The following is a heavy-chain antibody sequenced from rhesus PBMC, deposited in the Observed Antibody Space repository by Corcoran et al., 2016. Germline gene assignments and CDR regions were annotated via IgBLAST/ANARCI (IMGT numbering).Heavy chain of an antibody. CDR3: ARGGRGYSYRDAFDF. CDR1: GGCISSSY. Sequence: QLQLQESGPGLVKPSETLSLTCAVSGGCISSSYWSWTRQAPGKGLEWIGYIYGSGSRTNSNPSLKSRVTLSGATSKNQLSLKLSSVTAADTAVYYCARGGRGYSYRDAFDFWGQGLRVTVSS. D-gene: IGHD5-12*01. J-gene: IGHJ3*01. V-gene: IGHV4-169*01. CDR2: IYGSGSRT.